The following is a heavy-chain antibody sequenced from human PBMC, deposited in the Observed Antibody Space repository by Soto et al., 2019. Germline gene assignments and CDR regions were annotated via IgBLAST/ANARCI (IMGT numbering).Heavy chain of an antibody. D-gene: IGHD6-6*01. J-gene: IGHJ5*02. CDR3: ARERPDGARLDP. Sequence: QVQLQESGPGLVKPSQTLSLTCTVSGGSISSGAYYWSWIRQPPGKGLEWIGYIYHSGSTYYNPSLKSRVTISVSTSKNQFSLKLSSVTAADTAVYYCARERPDGARLDPWGQGTLVTVSS. CDR2: IYHSGST. V-gene: IGHV4-30-4*01. CDR1: GGSISSGAYY.